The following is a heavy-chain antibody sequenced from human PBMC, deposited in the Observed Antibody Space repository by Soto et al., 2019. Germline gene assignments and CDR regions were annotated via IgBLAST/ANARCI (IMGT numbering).Heavy chain of an antibody. V-gene: IGHV4-59*11. CDR2: IYYSGST. CDR3: ARLQKRTTMITTGYYLDY. J-gene: IGHJ4*02. CDR1: GGSTSGLY. D-gene: IGHD4-17*01. Sequence: SETLSLTCAVSGGSTSGLYWSWIRPPPGKGLEWIGYIYYSGSTNYNPSLKSRVTISVDTSKNQFSLKLSSVTAADTAVYYCARLQKRTTMITTGYYLDYWGQGTLVTSPQ.